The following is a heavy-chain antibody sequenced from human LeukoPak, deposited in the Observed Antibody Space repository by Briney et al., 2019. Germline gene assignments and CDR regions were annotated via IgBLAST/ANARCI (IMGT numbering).Heavy chain of an antibody. J-gene: IGHJ3*02. CDR3: ARELLDRRGGVYAFDI. Sequence: GASVKVSCKASGYTFTVYYMHLVRQAPGQGLEWMAWINPNSGDTKNVQKLQGRVTMTRDTSISTAYMELRRLRSDDTAVYYCARELLDRRGGVYAFDIWGQGTMVTVSS. CDR1: GYTFTVYY. D-gene: IGHD3-3*01. CDR2: INPNSGDT. V-gene: IGHV1-2*02.